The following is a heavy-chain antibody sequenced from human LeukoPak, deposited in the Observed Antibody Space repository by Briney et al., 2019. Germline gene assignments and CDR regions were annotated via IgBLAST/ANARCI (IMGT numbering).Heavy chain of an antibody. CDR1: GYSISSGYY. V-gene: IGHV4-38-2*01. J-gene: IGHJ4*02. CDR3: ARRDYDSSGYYHVGGFDY. CDR2: IYHSGST. D-gene: IGHD3-22*01. Sequence: SETLSLTCAVSGYSISSGYYWGWIRQPPGKGLEWIGSIYHSGSTYYNPSLKSRVTISVDTSKNQFSLKLSSVTAADTAVYYCARRDYDSSGYYHVGGFDYWGQGTLVTVSS.